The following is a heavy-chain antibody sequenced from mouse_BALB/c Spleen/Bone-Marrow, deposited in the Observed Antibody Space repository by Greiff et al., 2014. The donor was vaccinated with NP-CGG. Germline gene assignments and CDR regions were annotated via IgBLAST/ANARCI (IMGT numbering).Heavy chain of an antibody. CDR1: GFNIKDTY. J-gene: IGHJ2*01. CDR3: ARYYYGSSYFDY. V-gene: IGHV14-3*02. Sequence: VQLQQSGAELVKPGASVKLSCTASGFNIKDTYMHWVKQRPEQGPEWIGRIDPANGNTKYDPKFQGKATITADTSSNTAYLQLSSLTSEDTAVYYCARYYYGSSYFDYWGQGTTLIVSS. D-gene: IGHD1-1*01. CDR2: IDPANGNT.